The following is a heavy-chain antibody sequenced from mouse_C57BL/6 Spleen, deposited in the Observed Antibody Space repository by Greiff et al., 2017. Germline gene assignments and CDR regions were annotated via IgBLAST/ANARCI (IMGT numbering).Heavy chain of an antibody. CDR2: IDPENGDT. J-gene: IGHJ2*01. CDR1: GFNIKDDY. D-gene: IGHD4-1*01. V-gene: IGHV14-4*01. Sequence: EVQLVESGAELVRPGASVKLSCTASGFNIKDDYMHWVKQRPEQGLEWIGWIDPENGDTEYASKFQGKSTITADTSSNTAYLQLSSLKSEDTAVYYCTAANWDDYWGQGTTLTVSS. CDR3: TAANWDDY.